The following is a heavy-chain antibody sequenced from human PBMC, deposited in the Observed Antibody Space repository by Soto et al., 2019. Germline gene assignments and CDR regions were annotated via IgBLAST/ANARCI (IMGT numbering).Heavy chain of an antibody. CDR2: INPNSGDT. J-gene: IGHJ4*02. V-gene: IGHV1-2*02. Sequence: QVQLVQSGAEVKKPGASVKVSCKASGYTFTSYYMHWVRQAPGQGLEWMGWINPNSGDTNYALNFQGRVTITRDTSISTAHMELSRLRSDDTAVYYCARVWNYYDSRGHFAYWGQGTLVTVSS. D-gene: IGHD3-22*01. CDR1: GYTFTSYY. CDR3: ARVWNYYDSRGHFAY.